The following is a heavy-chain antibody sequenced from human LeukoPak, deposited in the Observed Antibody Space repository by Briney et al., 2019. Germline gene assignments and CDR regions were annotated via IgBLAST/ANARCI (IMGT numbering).Heavy chain of an antibody. J-gene: IGHJ6*03. Sequence: SETLSLTCTVSGGSISSYYWSWIRQPPGKGLEWIGYIYYSGSTNYNPSLKSRVTISVDTSKNQFSLKLSSVTAADTAVYYCARVGSSSPRDYYYMDVWGKGTTVTASS. V-gene: IGHV4-59*01. CDR2: IYYSGST. CDR1: GGSISSYY. CDR3: ARVGSSSPRDYYYMDV. D-gene: IGHD6-6*01.